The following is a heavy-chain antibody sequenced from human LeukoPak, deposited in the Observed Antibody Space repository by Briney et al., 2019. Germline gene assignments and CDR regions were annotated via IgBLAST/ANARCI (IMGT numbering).Heavy chain of an antibody. CDR1: GFTFSSYA. Sequence: GGSLRLSCAASGFTFSSYAMSWDRQAPGKGLEWVSLINDSGGNAYYADSVKGRFTISRDNSKNTLFLQMSSLRAKDTAVYYCAKTSAGIRGGYFDYWGQGTLVTVSS. J-gene: IGHJ4*02. CDR3: AKTSAGIRGGYFDY. V-gene: IGHV3-23*01. D-gene: IGHD3-10*01. CDR2: INDSGGNA.